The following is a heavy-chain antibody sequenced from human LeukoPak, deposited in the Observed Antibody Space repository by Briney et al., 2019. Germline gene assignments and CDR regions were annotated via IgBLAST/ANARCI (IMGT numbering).Heavy chain of an antibody. J-gene: IGHJ4*02. CDR3: TRGVYYDSSGSPDY. CDR1: GFTFGDYA. V-gene: IGHV3-49*03. CDR2: IRSKAYGGTT. Sequence: GGSLRLSCTASGFTFGDYAMSWFRQAPGKGLEWVGFIRSKAYGGTTEYAASVKRRFTISRDDSKSIAYLQMNSLKTEDTAVYYCTRGVYYDSSGSPDYWGQGTLVTVSS. D-gene: IGHD3-22*01.